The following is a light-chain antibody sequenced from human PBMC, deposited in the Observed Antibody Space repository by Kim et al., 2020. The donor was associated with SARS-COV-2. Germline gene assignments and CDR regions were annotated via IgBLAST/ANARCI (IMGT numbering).Light chain of an antibody. CDR3: QQHDNLPIT. CDR2: DAS. Sequence: ASVGDRVTITCQESQDIRNYLNWYQQNPGKAPKLLIYDASNLETGVPSRFSGSGSGTEFTLTISSLQPEDIATYYCQQHDNLPITFGQGTRLEIK. V-gene: IGKV1-33*01. J-gene: IGKJ5*01. CDR1: QDIRNY.